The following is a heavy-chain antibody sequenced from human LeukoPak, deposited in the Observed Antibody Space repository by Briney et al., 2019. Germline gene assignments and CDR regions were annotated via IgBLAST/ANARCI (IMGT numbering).Heavy chain of an antibody. V-gene: IGHV3-30*18. CDR1: GFTVSSNY. J-gene: IGHJ4*02. CDR2: ISYDGSSK. CDR3: AKDRGATQDY. Sequence: PGGSLRLSCAASGFTVSSNYMSWVRQAPGKGLEWVAHISYDGSSKYNEDSVKGRFTISRDDSKNTLYLQMNSLRAEDTAVYYCAKDRGATQDYWGQGTLVTVSS. D-gene: IGHD1-26*01.